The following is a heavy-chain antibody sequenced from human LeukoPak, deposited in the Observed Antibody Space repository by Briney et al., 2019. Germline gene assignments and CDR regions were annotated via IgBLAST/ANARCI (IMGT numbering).Heavy chain of an antibody. CDR2: LSGSGGST. CDR1: GFTFSSYA. Sequence: GGSLRLSCEASGFTFSSYAMSWVRQAPGKGLEWVSGLSGSGGSTYYADSVKGRFTISRNNSKNTLYLQMNSLRAEDTAVYYCAKDRRAHGAYSSSNPHWGQGTLVTVSS. CDR3: AKDRRAHGAYSSSNPH. V-gene: IGHV3-23*01. D-gene: IGHD6-13*01. J-gene: IGHJ4*02.